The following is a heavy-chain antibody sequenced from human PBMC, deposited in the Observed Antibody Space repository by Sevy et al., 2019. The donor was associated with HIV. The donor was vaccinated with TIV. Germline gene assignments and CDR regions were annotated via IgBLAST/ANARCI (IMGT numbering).Heavy chain of an antibody. Sequence: GGSLRLSCAASGFTFSDYYMSWIRQAPGKGLEWVSYISSSGSTIYYADSVKGGFTISRDNAKNSLYLQMNSLRAEDTAVYYCARDLARTIFGVVIEKFDPWGQGTLVTVSS. J-gene: IGHJ5*02. CDR3: ARDLARTIFGVVIEKFDP. V-gene: IGHV3-11*01. D-gene: IGHD3-3*01. CDR1: GFTFSDYY. CDR2: ISSSGSTI.